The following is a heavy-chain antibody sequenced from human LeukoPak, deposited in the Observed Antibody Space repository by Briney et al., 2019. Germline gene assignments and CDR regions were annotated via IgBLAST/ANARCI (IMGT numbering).Heavy chain of an antibody. D-gene: IGHD3-3*01. CDR1: GGSISSYY. V-gene: IGHV4-30-4*01. J-gene: IGHJ5*02. Sequence: SETLSLTCTVSGGSISSYYRSWIRQPPGKGLEWIGYIYYSGSTYYNPSLKSRVTISVDTSKNQFSLKLSSVTAADTAVYYCARDPKRFLEWLPLGFDPWGQGTLVTVSS. CDR2: IYYSGST. CDR3: ARDPKRFLEWLPLGFDP.